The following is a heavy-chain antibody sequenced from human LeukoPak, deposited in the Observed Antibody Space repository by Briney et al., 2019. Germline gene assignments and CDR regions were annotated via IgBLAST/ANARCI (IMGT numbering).Heavy chain of an antibody. D-gene: IGHD3-3*01. CDR1: GGSFSGYY. Sequence: SETLSLTXAVYGGSFSGYYWSWIRQPPGKGLEWIGEINHSGSTNYNPSLKSRVTISVDTSKNQFSLKLSSVTAADTAVYYCARMYYDFWSGYPSLDAFDIWGQGTMVTVSS. J-gene: IGHJ3*02. V-gene: IGHV4-34*01. CDR2: INHSGST. CDR3: ARMYYDFWSGYPSLDAFDI.